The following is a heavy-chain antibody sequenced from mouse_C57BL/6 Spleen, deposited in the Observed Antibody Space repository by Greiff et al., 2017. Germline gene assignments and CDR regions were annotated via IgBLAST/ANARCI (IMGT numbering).Heavy chain of an antibody. CDR2: IYPGNSDT. Sequence: EVQLQQSGTVLARPGASVKMSCKTSGYTFTSYWMHWVKQRPGQGLEWIGAIYPGNSDTSYNQKFKGKAKLTAVTSASTAYMELSSLTNEDSAVYYGTRPYYYGSSHWYFDVWGTGTTVTVSS. V-gene: IGHV1-5*01. J-gene: IGHJ1*03. CDR1: GYTFTSYW. CDR3: TRPYYYGSSHWYFDV. D-gene: IGHD1-1*01.